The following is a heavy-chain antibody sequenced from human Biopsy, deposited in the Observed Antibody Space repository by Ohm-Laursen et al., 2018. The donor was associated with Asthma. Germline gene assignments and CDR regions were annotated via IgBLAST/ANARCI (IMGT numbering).Heavy chain of an antibody. D-gene: IGHD5-24*01. J-gene: IGHJ4*02. V-gene: IGHV3-23*01. Sequence: SLRLSCAASGFTFGDYAMSWFRQAPGKGLEWVSAISGSGGSTYYADSVKGRFTISRDNSKNTLYLQMNSLRAEDTAVYYCAKESRRDGYNRRNYYFDYWGQGTLVTVSS. CDR2: ISGSGGST. CDR1: GFTFGDYA. CDR3: AKESRRDGYNRRNYYFDY.